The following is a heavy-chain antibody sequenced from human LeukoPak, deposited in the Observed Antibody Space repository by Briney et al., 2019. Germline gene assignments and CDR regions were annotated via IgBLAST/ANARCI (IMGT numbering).Heavy chain of an antibody. J-gene: IGHJ4*02. CDR1: GFTFSSYA. CDR3: AKDMVRGVIISTPFDY. D-gene: IGHD3-10*01. V-gene: IGHV3-23*01. CDR2: ISGSGGST. Sequence: GGSLRLSCAASGFTFSSYAMSWVRQAPGKGLECVSAISGSGGSTYYADSVKGRFTISRDNSKNTLYLQMNSLRAEDTAVYYCAKDMVRGVIISTPFDYWGQGTLVTVSS.